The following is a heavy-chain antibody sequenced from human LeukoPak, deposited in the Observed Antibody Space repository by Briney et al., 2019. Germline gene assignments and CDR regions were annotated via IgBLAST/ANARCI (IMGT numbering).Heavy chain of an antibody. J-gene: IGHJ6*03. Sequence: VASVKVSCKASGYTFTGYYMHWVRQAPGQGLEWMGWINPNSGGTNYAQKFQGRVTMTRDTSISTAYMELSRLRSDDTAVYYCARNTPPISYEWLRLTHYYYYYMDVWGKGTTVTISS. V-gene: IGHV1-2*02. CDR2: INPNSGGT. D-gene: IGHD5-12*01. CDR1: GYTFTGYY. CDR3: ARNTPPISYEWLRLTHYYYYYMDV.